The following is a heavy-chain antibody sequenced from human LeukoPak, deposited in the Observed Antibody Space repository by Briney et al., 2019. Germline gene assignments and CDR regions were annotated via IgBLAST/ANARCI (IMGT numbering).Heavy chain of an antibody. CDR1: GFTFTSSA. CDR2: IVVGSGNT. J-gene: IGHJ6*02. D-gene: IGHD6-19*01. CDR3: AKTQWPGYYYYGMEV. Sequence: GASVKVSCKASGFTFTSSAVQWVRQARGQRLEWIGWIVVGSGNTNYAQKFQERVTITRDMSTSTAYMELSSLRSEDTAVYYCAKTQWPGYYYYGMEVWGQGTTVTVSS. V-gene: IGHV1-58*01.